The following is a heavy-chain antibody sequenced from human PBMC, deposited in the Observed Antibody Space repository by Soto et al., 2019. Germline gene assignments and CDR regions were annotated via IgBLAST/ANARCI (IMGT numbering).Heavy chain of an antibody. V-gene: IGHV1-69*01. J-gene: IGHJ6*02. CDR3: ARARDYDLLTAREYALDV. CDR2: LMPVFGTA. Sequence: QVQLVQSGAEVKKPGSSVRVSCKVSGGSFRNYGITWVRQSPGQGLEWIGGLMPVFGTAVYAQKFQGRVTISADELTTTASLELRSLSSDDTAVYFCARARDYDLLTAREYALDVWGQGTTVTV. D-gene: IGHD3-9*01. CDR1: GGSFRNYG.